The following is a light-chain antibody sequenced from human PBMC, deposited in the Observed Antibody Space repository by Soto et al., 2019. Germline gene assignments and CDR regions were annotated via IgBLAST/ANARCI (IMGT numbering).Light chain of an antibody. Sequence: QSALTQPPSASGSPGQSVTISCTGTSSDVGGYNYVSWYQQHPGKAPKLMIYEVSKRPSGVPDRFSGYKPDNTDSPTVAGHQAVDEADYYCSSYAGSHNLVFGGGTKLTVL. J-gene: IGLJ3*02. CDR1: SSDVGGYNY. CDR2: EVS. CDR3: SSYAGSHNLV. V-gene: IGLV2-8*01.